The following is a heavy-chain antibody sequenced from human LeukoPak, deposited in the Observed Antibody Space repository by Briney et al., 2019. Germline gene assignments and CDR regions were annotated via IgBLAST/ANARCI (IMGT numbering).Heavy chain of an antibody. D-gene: IGHD2-15*01. CDR2: IYPGDSDT. CDR1: GYSFTTYW. CDR3: ARQQVAYYYYYGMDV. J-gene: IGHJ6*04. Sequence: GESLKISCKGSGYSFTTYWIAWVRQMLGKGLEWMGIIYPGDSDTRYSPSFQGQVTISADKSICTAFLQWSSLKASDTAMYYCARQQVAYYYYYGMDVWGKGTTVTVSS. V-gene: IGHV5-51*01.